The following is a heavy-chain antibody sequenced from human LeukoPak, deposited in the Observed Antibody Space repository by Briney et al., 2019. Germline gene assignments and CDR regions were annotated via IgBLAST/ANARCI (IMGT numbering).Heavy chain of an antibody. CDR2: INSDGSST. CDR1: GFTFSSYW. D-gene: IGHD3-10*01. J-gene: IGHJ3*02. CDR3: ARDRTWFGESGAFDI. Sequence: GGSLRLSCAASGFTFSSYWMHWVRQAPGKGLVWVSRINSDGSSTSYADSVKGRFTISRDNAKNTLYLQMNSLRAEDTAVYYCARDRTWFGESGAFDIWGQGTMVTVSS. V-gene: IGHV3-74*01.